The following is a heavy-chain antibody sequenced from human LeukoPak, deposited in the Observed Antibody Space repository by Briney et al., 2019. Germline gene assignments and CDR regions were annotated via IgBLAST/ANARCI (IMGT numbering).Heavy chain of an antibody. D-gene: IGHD3-22*01. CDR1: GYSISSGYY. Sequence: SETLSLTCAVSGYSISSGYYWGWIRQPPGKGLEWIGSIYHSGSTYYNPSLKSRVTISVDTSKNQFSLKLSSVTAADTAVYYCALMYYYDSSGYCPEYIQHWGQGTLVTVSS. V-gene: IGHV4-38-2*01. CDR3: ALMYYYDSSGYCPEYIQH. CDR2: IYHSGST. J-gene: IGHJ1*01.